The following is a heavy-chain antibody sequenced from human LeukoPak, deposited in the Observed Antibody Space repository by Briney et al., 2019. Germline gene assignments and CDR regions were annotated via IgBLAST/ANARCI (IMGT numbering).Heavy chain of an antibody. D-gene: IGHD3-16*01. CDR2: IYSGGST. V-gene: IGHV3-53*01. Sequence: PGGSLRLSCTVSGFTVSSNYMSWVRQAPGKGLEWVSVIYSGGSTYYADSVKGRFTISRDNSKNTLYLQMNSLRAEDTAVYYCATWAPFDYWGQGTLVTVSS. CDR3: ATWAPFDY. CDR1: GFTVSSNY. J-gene: IGHJ4*02.